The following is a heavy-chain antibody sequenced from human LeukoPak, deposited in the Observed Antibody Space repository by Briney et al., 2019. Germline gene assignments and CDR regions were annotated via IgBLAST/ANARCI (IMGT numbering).Heavy chain of an antibody. V-gene: IGHV4-31*03. CDR3: ARGRGSTSWDFDL. CDR1: GGSISSGGYY. J-gene: IGHJ2*01. CDR2: IYYSGST. D-gene: IGHD2-2*01. Sequence: TLSLTCTVSGGSISSGGYYWSWIRQHPGKGLEWIGYIYYSGSTYYNPSLKSRVTISVDTSKNQFSLKLSSVTAADTAVYYCARGRGSTSWDFDLWGRGTLVTVSS.